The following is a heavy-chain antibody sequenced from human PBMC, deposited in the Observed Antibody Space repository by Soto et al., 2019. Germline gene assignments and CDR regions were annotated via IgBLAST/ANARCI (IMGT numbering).Heavy chain of an antibody. D-gene: IGHD3-3*01. V-gene: IGHV3-74*01. CDR3: ARGGVGVGVVPYYYYYGMDV. CDR1: GFTFSSYW. J-gene: IGHJ6*02. Sequence: PGGSLRLSCAASGFTFSSYWMHWVRQAPGKGLVWVSRINSDGSSTSYADSVKGRFTISRDNAKNTLYLQMNSLRAEDTAVYYCARGGVGVGVVPYYYYYGMDVWGQGTTVTVSS. CDR2: INSDGSST.